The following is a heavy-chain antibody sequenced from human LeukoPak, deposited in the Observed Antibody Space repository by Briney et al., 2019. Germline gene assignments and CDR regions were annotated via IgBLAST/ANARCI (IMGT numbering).Heavy chain of an antibody. CDR1: GFSFSTYW. V-gene: IGHV3-7*01. CDR2: IMQDGSEK. CDR3: AREVYSSSRPADAFDI. J-gene: IGHJ3*02. D-gene: IGHD6-13*01. Sequence: GGSLRLSCVGSGFSFSTYWMSWVRQAPGKGLEWVANIMQDGSEKNYVDSVKGRFTISRDNARNSLYLQMNSPRAEDTAVYYCAREVYSSSRPADAFDIWGQGTVVTVSS.